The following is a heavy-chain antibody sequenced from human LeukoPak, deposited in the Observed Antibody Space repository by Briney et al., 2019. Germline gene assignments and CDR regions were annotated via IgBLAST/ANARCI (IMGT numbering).Heavy chain of an antibody. Sequence: KPSETLSLTCAVYGGSFSGYYWSWIRQPPGKGLEWIGEINHSGSTNYNPSLKSRVTISVDTSKNQFSLKLSSVTAADTAVYYYARESIGCSSTSCSRPPFDYWGQGTLVAVSS. CDR1: GGSFSGYY. V-gene: IGHV4-34*01. D-gene: IGHD2-2*01. CDR2: INHSGST. J-gene: IGHJ4*02. CDR3: ARESIGCSSTSCSRPPFDY.